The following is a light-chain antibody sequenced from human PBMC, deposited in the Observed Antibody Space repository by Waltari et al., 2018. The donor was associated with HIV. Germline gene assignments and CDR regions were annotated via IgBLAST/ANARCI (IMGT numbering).Light chain of an antibody. Sequence: EIVLTQSPGTLSLSPGERATLSCRASQSVSSSYLAWYQQKPGQAPRLLIYGASSRATGIPDRFSGSGSGTDFTLTISRLEPEDFAVYYCQQYGSSEPLGQGTKLEIK. CDR2: GAS. CDR3: QQYGSSEP. V-gene: IGKV3-20*01. CDR1: QSVSSSY. J-gene: IGKJ2*01.